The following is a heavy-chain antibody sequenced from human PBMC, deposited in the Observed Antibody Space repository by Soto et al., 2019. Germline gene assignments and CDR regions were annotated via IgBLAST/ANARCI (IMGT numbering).Heavy chain of an antibody. V-gene: IGHV4-4*02. D-gene: IGHD2-21*02. CDR2: IYYSGST. J-gene: IGHJ4*02. CDR3: APRGGDSIFGPLDY. Sequence: QVQLQESGPGLVKPSGTLSLTCAVSGGSISSGDWCWSWVRQSPGKGLEWIGEIYYSGSTTYNPSLKGQLTKSPDKPENRFSLRLIFVTAADPAVYYCAPRGGDSIFGPLDYWGQGTLVTVSS. CDR1: GGSISSGDW.